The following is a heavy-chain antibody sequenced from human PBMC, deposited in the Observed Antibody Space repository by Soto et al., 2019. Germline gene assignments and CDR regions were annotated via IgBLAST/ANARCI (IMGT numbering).Heavy chain of an antibody. CDR3: ARSCDISYIPVGQYYDCMDV. J-gene: IGHJ6*03. CDR1: GGTFSSYT. D-gene: IGHD3-9*01. CDR2: IIPILNIS. Sequence: QVQLVQSGAEVKKPGSSVKVSCKASGGTFSSYTINWVRQAPGQGLEWMGRIIPILNISNFAQRFQGRVTITAETFMAAVYMGRSRLRSEDADEYYCARSCDISYIPVGQYYDCMDVWSKGTTVPVSS. V-gene: IGHV1-69*02.